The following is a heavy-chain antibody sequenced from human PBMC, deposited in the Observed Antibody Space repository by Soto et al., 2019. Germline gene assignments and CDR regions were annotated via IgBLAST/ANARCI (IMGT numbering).Heavy chain of an antibody. J-gene: IGHJ6*02. V-gene: IGHV3-30*18. Sequence: GGSLRLSCAASGFTFSNYGMHWVRQAPGKGLEWVAVIPYDGSNENYADSVKGRFTISRDNSKNTLYLQMNSLRAEDTAVYYCAKDKAFRGYFDFWSGDYGLDVWGQGSTVTVSS. D-gene: IGHD3-3*01. CDR2: IPYDGSNE. CDR3: AKDKAFRGYFDFWSGDYGLDV. CDR1: GFTFSNYG.